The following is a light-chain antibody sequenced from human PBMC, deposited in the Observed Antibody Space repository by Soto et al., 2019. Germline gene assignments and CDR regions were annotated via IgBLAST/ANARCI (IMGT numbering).Light chain of an antibody. J-gene: IGLJ1*01. V-gene: IGLV2-14*03. CDR3: SSYTSNRPFV. Sequence: QSALTQPAYVSGSPGQSITISCTGTSSDVGGYNYVSWYQQHPGKAPKLMIFDVSNRPSGVSSRFSGSKSGNTASLTISGLQAEDEADYYCSSYTSNRPFVFGTGTKLTVL. CDR2: DVS. CDR1: SSDVGGYNY.